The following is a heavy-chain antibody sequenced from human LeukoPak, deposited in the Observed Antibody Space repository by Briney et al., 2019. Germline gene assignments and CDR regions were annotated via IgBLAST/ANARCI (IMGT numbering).Heavy chain of an antibody. D-gene: IGHD3-16*01. CDR2: INHSGST. CDR3: ARVAKSVMITFGGVFYFDY. V-gene: IGHV4-34*01. Sequence: SETLSLTCAVYGGSFSGYYWSWIRQPPGKGLEWIGEINHSGSTNYNPSLKSRVTISVDTSKNQFSRKLSSVTAADTAVYYCARVAKSVMITFGGVFYFDYWGQGTLVTVSS. J-gene: IGHJ4*02. CDR1: GGSFSGYY.